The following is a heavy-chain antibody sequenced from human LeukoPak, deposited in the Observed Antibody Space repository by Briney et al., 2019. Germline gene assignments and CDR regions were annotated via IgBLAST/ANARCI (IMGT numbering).Heavy chain of an antibody. Sequence: GGSLRLSCVASGFTFSSYSMNWVRQAPGKGLEWVSSISSSSSYIYYADSVKGRFTISRDNAKNSLYLQMNSLRAEDTAVYYCARDTAYGDYYFDYWGQGTLVTVSS. V-gene: IGHV3-21*01. J-gene: IGHJ4*02. CDR3: ARDTAYGDYYFDY. D-gene: IGHD4-17*01. CDR2: ISSSSSYI. CDR1: GFTFSSYS.